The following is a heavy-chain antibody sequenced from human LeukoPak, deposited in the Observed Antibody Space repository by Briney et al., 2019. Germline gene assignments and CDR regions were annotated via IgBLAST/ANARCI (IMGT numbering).Heavy chain of an antibody. D-gene: IGHD2-21*01. J-gene: IGHJ4*02. CDR3: AKFCGGDCRFQFDY. CDR2: ISGSGGST. CDR1: GFTFSSYA. Sequence: GGPLRLSCAASGFTFSSYAMSWVRQAPGKGLEWVSAISGSGGSTYYADSVKGRFTISRDNSKNTLYLQMNSLRAEDTAVYYCAKFCGGDCRFQFDYWGQGTLVTVSS. V-gene: IGHV3-23*01.